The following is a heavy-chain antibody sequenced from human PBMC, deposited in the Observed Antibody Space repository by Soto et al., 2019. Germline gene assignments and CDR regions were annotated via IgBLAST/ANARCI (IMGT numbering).Heavy chain of an antibody. CDR2: IYYSGST. CDR3: ARVTNLSYYYYCMDV. D-gene: IGHD2-21*02. CDR1: GGSISSYY. J-gene: IGHJ6*02. Sequence: SETLSLTCTVSGGSISSYYWSWIRQPPGKGLEWIGYIYYSGSTNYNPSLKSRVTISVDTSKNQFSLKLSSVTAADTAVYDCARVTNLSYYYYCMDVWGQGTTVTVSS. V-gene: IGHV4-59*01.